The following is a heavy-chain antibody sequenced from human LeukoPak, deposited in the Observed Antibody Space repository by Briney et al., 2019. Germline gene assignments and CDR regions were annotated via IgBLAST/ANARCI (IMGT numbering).Heavy chain of an antibody. V-gene: IGHV5-10-1*01. J-gene: IGHJ4*02. CDR3: ARIPLTNDFWSGYPLEAFDY. Sequence: HGESLKISCKGSGYSFTSYWISWVHQMPGKGLEWMGRIDPSDSYTNYSPSFQGHVTISADKSISTAYLQWSSLKASDTAMYYCARIPLTNDFWSGYPLEAFDYWGQGTLVTVSS. CDR2: IDPSDSYT. D-gene: IGHD3-3*01. CDR1: GYSFTSYW.